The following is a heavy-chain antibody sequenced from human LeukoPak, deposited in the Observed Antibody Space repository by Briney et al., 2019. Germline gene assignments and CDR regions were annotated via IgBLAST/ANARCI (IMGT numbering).Heavy chain of an antibody. CDR2: ISYDGSDK. V-gene: IGHV3-30*04. CDR1: GFTFSSYA. CDR3: AKDQWSFSYFDY. D-gene: IGHD1-26*01. Sequence: GGSLRLSCAASGFTFSSYAMYWVRQAPGKGLEWVAVISYDGSDKFYADSVKGRFTISRDSSKNTLYLQMNSLRAEDAAVYYCAKDQWSFSYFDYWGQGTLVTVSS. J-gene: IGHJ4*02.